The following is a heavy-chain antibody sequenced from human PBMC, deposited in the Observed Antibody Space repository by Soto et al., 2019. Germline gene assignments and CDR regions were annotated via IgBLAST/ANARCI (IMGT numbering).Heavy chain of an antibody. CDR2: IYYSGST. D-gene: IGHD3-22*01. CDR1: GASISSYF. V-gene: IGHV4-59*01. Sequence: SETLSLTCTVSGASISSYFWNWVRQSPGKGLEWIGYIYYSGSTRYNPSLESRVTMSVDMSKNHFSLKLTSVTAADTAVYYCARDMEGYFYFDYWGQGTLVTVSS. J-gene: IGHJ4*02. CDR3: ARDMEGYFYFDY.